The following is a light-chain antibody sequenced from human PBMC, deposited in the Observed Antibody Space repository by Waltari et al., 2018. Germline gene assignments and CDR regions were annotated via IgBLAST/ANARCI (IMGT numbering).Light chain of an antibody. CDR3: LQDYTYPRT. J-gene: IGKJ1*01. V-gene: IGKV1-6*01. CDR1: QDIRKD. CDR2: VAS. Sequence: AIQITQSPSSLSVSVGDRVTITCRASQDIRKDLGWYQQKPGQAPKLVIYVASSLQSGVPSRFRGSGSGTDFNLTISSLQPEDCATYYCLQDYTYPRTFGRGTRVEI.